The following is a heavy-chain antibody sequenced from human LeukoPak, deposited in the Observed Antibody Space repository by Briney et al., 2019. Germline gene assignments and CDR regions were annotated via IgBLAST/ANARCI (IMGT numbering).Heavy chain of an antibody. J-gene: IGHJ4*02. CDR2: ISPDGSVR. Sequence: GGSLRLSCAASGFTFDDSWVHWVRQAPGKGLVWVARISPDGSVRSYGDSVQGRTTVSRDNAKNTLYLQMNSLRAEDTAVYYCARDSNHDSSGIDYWGQGTLVTVSS. CDR3: ARDSNHDSSGIDY. V-gene: IGHV3-74*01. CDR1: GFTFDDSW. D-gene: IGHD3-22*01.